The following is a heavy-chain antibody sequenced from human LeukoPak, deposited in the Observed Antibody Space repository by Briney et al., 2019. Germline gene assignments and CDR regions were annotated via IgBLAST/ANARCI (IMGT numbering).Heavy chain of an antibody. CDR2: IIPIFGTA. V-gene: IGHV1-69*01. J-gene: IGHJ6*02. Sequence: ASVKVSCKASGGTFSSYAISWVRQAPGQGLEWMGGIIPIFGTANYAQKFQGRVTITADESTSTAYMELSSLRSEDTAVYYCARDRLGDSYYYYYGMDVWGQGTTVTVS. CDR1: GGTFSSYA. CDR3: ARDRLGDSYYYYYGMDV. D-gene: IGHD3-16*01.